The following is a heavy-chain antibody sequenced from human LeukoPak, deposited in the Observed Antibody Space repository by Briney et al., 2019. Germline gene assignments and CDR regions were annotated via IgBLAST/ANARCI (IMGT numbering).Heavy chain of an antibody. CDR2: ISSSSSYI. D-gene: IGHD3-10*01. J-gene: IGHJ4*02. Sequence: GGSLRLSCAASGFTFSSYSMNWVRQAPGKGLEWVSSISSSSSYIYYADSVKGQFTISRDNAKNSLYLQMNSLRAEDTAVYYCASGLWFGELLTRFDYWGQGTLVTVSS. CDR3: ASGLWFGELLTRFDY. V-gene: IGHV3-21*01. CDR1: GFTFSSYS.